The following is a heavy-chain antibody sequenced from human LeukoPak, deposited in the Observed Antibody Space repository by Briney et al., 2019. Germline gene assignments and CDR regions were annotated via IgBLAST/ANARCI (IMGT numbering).Heavy chain of an antibody. Sequence: GGSLRLSCAASGFTVSSNYMSWIRQAPGKGLEWVSAISGSGGSTYYADSVKGRFTISRDNSKNTLYLQMNSLRAEDTAVYYCAKDLGYCSGGSCYSGDAFDIWGQGTMVTVSS. CDR3: AKDLGYCSGGSCYSGDAFDI. CDR1: GFTVSSNY. CDR2: ISGSGGST. D-gene: IGHD2-15*01. J-gene: IGHJ3*02. V-gene: IGHV3-23*01.